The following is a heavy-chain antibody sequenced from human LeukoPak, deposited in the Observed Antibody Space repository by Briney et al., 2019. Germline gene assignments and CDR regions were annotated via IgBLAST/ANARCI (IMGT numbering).Heavy chain of an antibody. CDR2: IYYSGST. J-gene: IGHJ4*02. CDR3: ARHGSGWYLYYFDY. V-gene: IGHV4-59*01. CDR1: GGSISSYY. D-gene: IGHD6-19*01. Sequence: SETLSLTCTVSGGSISSYYWSWIRQPPGKGLEWIGYIYYSGSTNYNPSLKSRVTISVDTSKNQFSLKLSSVAAADTAVYYCARHGSGWYLYYFDYWGQETLVTVSS.